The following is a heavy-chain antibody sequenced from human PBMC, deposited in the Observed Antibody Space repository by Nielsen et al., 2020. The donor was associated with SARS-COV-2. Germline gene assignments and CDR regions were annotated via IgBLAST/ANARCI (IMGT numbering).Heavy chain of an antibody. CDR1: AFSFSKFY. V-gene: IGHV3-7*03. J-gene: IGHJ2*01. Sequence: GGSLRLSCAASAFSFSKFYMKWVRQAPGKGLEWVANIKEDGIEKCRVDSVKGRFTISRDNAKNSLYLQMNSLRAEDTAVYYCARLQSSSWYFDLWGRGTLVTVSS. CDR3: ARLQSSSWYFDL. CDR2: IKEDGIEK. D-gene: IGHD6-13*01.